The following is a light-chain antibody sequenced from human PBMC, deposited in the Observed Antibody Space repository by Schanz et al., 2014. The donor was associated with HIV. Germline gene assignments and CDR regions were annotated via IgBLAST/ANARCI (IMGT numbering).Light chain of an antibody. CDR3: LQHNTYPLS. J-gene: IGKJ5*01. Sequence: EIVLTQSPGTLSLSPGERATLSCRASQSISTYLAWYQQKPGQAPRLLMYDASNRATGIPARFSGSGSGTDFTLTISSLEPEDVASYYCLQHNTYPLSFGQGTRLDIK. CDR2: DAS. V-gene: IGKV3-11*01. CDR1: QSISTY.